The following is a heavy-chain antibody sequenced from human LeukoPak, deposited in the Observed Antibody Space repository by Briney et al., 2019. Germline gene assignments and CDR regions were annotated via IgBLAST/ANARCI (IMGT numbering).Heavy chain of an antibody. D-gene: IGHD3-10*01. Sequence: ASVKVSCKASGYTFTDYYMPWGRQAPGQGLECRGWINANSGGTNYAQRFQGRVTMTRDKSISTAYMELSRLTSDDTAVYYCASIWFGESYSGDFWGQGTLVTVSS. CDR2: INANSGGT. V-gene: IGHV1-2*02. CDR3: ASIWFGESYSGDF. CDR1: GYTFTDYY. J-gene: IGHJ4*02.